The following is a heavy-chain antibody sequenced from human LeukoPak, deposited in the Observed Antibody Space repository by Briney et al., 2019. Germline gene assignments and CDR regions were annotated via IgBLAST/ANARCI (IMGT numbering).Heavy chain of an antibody. CDR3: ARDDRYGDFHLV. Sequence: PSETLSLTCTVSGGSISSGSYYWSWIRQPAGKGLEWIGRIYTSGSTNYNPSLMSRVTISVDTSKNQFSLKLSSVTAADTAVYYCARDDRYGDFHLVWGKGTTVTVSS. D-gene: IGHD4-17*01. CDR2: IYTSGST. J-gene: IGHJ6*04. V-gene: IGHV4-61*02. CDR1: GGSISSGSYY.